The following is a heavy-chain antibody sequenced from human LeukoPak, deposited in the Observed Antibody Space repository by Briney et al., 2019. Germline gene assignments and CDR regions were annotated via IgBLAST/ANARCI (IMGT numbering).Heavy chain of an antibody. Sequence: GGSLRLSCVASGFPFSSYWMTWVRQAPGKGLEWVANIKQDGSKKSYVDSVKGRFTISRDNAKNSLYLQMNSLRAEDTAVYYCAKLSGYYYYYYFDYWGQGTLVTVSS. J-gene: IGHJ4*02. CDR2: IKQDGSKK. CDR1: GFPFSSYW. V-gene: IGHV3-7*03. CDR3: AKLSGYYYYYYFDY. D-gene: IGHD3-22*01.